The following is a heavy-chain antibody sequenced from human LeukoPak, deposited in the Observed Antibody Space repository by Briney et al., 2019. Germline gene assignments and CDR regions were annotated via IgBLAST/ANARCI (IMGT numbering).Heavy chain of an antibody. CDR2: ISPSGGIT. CDR3: AKDDDWGRYKH. J-gene: IGHJ1*01. CDR1: GFTFSSHG. D-gene: IGHD3-16*01. Sequence: GGSLRLSCAAPGFTFSSHGMNWVRQAPGKGLEWVSGISPSGGITYYTDSVKGRFTISRDNSKNTQSLQMNSLRAEDTAVYYCAKDDDWGRYKHWGQGTLVTVSS. V-gene: IGHV3-23*01.